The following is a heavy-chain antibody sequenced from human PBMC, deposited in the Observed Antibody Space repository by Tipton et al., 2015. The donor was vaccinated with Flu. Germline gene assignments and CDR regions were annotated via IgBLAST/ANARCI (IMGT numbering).Heavy chain of an antibody. CDR2: ITTSGNTI. J-gene: IGHJ4*02. D-gene: IGHD2-21*01. CDR3: ARVWDYSYYFDY. V-gene: IGHV3-48*03. CDR1: GFTFSSYE. Sequence: SLRLSCAASGFTFSSYEMNWVRQAPGKGLEWVSYITTSGNTIYYADSVKGRFTISRDNAKNSLYLQMNSLRAEDTAVYYCARVWDYSYYFDYWGQGTLVTVSS.